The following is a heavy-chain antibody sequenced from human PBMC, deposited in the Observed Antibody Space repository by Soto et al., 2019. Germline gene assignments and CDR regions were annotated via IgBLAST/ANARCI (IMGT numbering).Heavy chain of an antibody. CDR2: IYPGDSDT. Sequence: PGESLTISCQGSGYTFTTYWIAWVRQMPGKGLEWMGLIYPGDSDTRYSPSFQGQVTISADKSMNTAYLQWSSLKASDTVMYYCATRGNSHAYFDFWGQGTVVTVSS. D-gene: IGHD5-18*01. CDR1: GYTFTTYW. V-gene: IGHV5-51*01. CDR3: ATRGNSHAYFDF. J-gene: IGHJ4*02.